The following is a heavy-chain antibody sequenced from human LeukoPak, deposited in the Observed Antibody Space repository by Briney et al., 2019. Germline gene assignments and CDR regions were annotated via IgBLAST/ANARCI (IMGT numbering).Heavy chain of an antibody. Sequence: ASVKVSCKVSGYTLTELSMHWVRQAPGKGLEWMGGFDPEDGETIYAQKFQGRVTMTEDTSTDTAYMELSSLRSEDTAVYYCARDRNVDTAMATGNWFDPWGQGTLVTVSS. CDR2: FDPEDGET. CDR1: GYTLTELS. CDR3: ARDRNVDTAMATGNWFDP. J-gene: IGHJ5*02. D-gene: IGHD5-18*01. V-gene: IGHV1-24*01.